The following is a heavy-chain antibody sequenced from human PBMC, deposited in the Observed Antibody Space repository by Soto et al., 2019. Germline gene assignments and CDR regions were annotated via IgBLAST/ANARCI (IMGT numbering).Heavy chain of an antibody. CDR3: AKDRIRNPGYSGYDF. V-gene: IGHV3-23*01. CDR1: GFTFSSYA. Sequence: GGSLRLSCAASGFTFSSYAMSWVRQAPGKGLEWVSAISGSGGSTYYADSVKGRFTISRDNSKNTLYLQMNSLRAEDTAVYYCAKDRIRNPGYSGYDFWGQGTLVTVSS. J-gene: IGHJ4*02. CDR2: ISGSGGST. D-gene: IGHD5-12*01.